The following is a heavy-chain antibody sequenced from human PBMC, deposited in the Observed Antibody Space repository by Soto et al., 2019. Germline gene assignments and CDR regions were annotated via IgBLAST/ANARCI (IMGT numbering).Heavy chain of an antibody. D-gene: IGHD6-13*01. J-gene: IGHJ5*02. CDR3: TRDASRDSSARGWFDP. Sequence: PAGSLMLSFAASGYTFRRFTMNWVRQALGTGLEWVSTISSNSAYIYYTDALRGRFTISRDNAKNSLHLQMNSLRAEDTAVYYCTRDASRDSSARGWFDPWGPGSLVTVT. CDR1: GYTFRRFT. V-gene: IGHV3-21*01. CDR2: ISSNSAYI.